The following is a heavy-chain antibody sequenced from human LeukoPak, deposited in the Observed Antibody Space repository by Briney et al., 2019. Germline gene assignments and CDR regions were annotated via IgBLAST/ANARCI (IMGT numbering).Heavy chain of an antibody. CDR3: ARGDLYSSGWYNWFDP. D-gene: IGHD6-19*01. CDR1: GYTFTGYY. V-gene: IGHV1-2*02. J-gene: IGHJ5*02. Sequence: ASVKVSRKASGYTFTGYYFHWVRQAPGQGLEWMGWINPNSGGTNYAQKFQGRVTMTRDTSISTAYMELTRLRSDDTAVYYCARGDLYSSGWYNWFDPWGQGTLVTVSS. CDR2: INPNSGGT.